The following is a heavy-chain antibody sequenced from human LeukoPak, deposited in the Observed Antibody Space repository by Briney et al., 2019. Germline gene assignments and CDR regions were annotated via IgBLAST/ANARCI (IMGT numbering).Heavy chain of an antibody. J-gene: IGHJ6*03. CDR2: ISSSSSYI. CDR1: GFTFSSYS. Sequence: GGSLRLSCAASGFTFSSYSMNWVHQAPGKGLEWVSFISSSSSYIYYADSVKGRFTISRDNAKNSLYLQMNSLRAEDTAVYYCTRGSDRGLSGWDEPNKDMDVWGKGTTVTVSS. D-gene: IGHD6-19*01. CDR3: TRGSDRGLSGWDEPNKDMDV. V-gene: IGHV3-21*01.